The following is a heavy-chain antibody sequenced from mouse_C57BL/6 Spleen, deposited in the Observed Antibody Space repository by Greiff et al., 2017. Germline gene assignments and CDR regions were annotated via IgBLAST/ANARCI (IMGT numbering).Heavy chain of an antibody. CDR3: ARPYDYGWSFDV. Sequence: VQLQQSGAELAKPGASVKLSCKASGYTFTSYWMHWVKQRPGQGLEWIGYITPSSGYPKYNQKFKYKATLTADKSSSTAYLMLSSLTYEDSAVYYCARPYDYGWSFDVWGTGTTVTVSS. CDR1: GYTFTSYW. D-gene: IGHD2-4*01. V-gene: IGHV1-7*01. J-gene: IGHJ1*03. CDR2: ITPSSGYP.